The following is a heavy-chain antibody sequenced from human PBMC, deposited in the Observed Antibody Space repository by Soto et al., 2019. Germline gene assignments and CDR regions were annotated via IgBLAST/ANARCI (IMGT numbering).Heavy chain of an antibody. CDR1: GGSFSGYY. J-gene: IGHJ4*02. CDR3: AISLPGINRSPSIDY. D-gene: IGHD1-20*01. Sequence: QVQLQQWGAGLLKPSETLSLTCAVYGGSFSGYYWSWIRQPPGKGLEWIGEINHSGSTNYNPSLKSRVTISVDTSKKQFSLKLSSVTAADTAVYYCAISLPGINRSPSIDYWGQGILVTVSS. CDR2: INHSGST. V-gene: IGHV4-34*01.